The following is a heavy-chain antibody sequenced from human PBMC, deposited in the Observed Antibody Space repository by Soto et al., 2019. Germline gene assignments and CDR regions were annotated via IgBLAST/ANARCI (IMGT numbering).Heavy chain of an antibody. CDR2: IDPSDSYM. J-gene: IGHJ4*02. CDR1: GYSFTSYW. Sequence: GESLKISCKGSGYSFTSYWISWVRQMPGKGLEWMGRIDPSDSYMNYSPSFQGHVTMSADKSISTAYLHWSSLKASDTAMYYCAKDYTYYYDSSGYYAYWGQGTLVTVSS. D-gene: IGHD3-22*01. CDR3: AKDYTYYYDSSGYYAY. V-gene: IGHV5-10-1*01.